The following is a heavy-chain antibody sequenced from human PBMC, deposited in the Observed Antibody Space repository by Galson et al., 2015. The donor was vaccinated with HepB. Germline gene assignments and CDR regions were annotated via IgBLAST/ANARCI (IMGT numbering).Heavy chain of an antibody. J-gene: IGHJ6*02. D-gene: IGHD2-2*01. CDR2: IIPIFGTA. CDR3: ARDWYQLLRTPKSYSSSVFVYNSYYGMDV. CDR1: GGTFSSYA. V-gene: IGHV1-69*13. Sequence: SVKVSCKASGGTFSSYAISWVRQAPGQGLEWMGGIIPIFGTANYAQKFQGRVTITADESTSTAYMELSSLRSEDTAVYYCARDWYQLLRTPKSYSSSVFVYNSYYGMDVWGQGTTVTVSS.